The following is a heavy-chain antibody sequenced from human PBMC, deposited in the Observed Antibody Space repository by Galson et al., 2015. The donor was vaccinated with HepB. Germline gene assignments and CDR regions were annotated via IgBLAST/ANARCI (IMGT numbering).Heavy chain of an antibody. CDR1: GYTFTSYG. V-gene: IGHV1-18*01. D-gene: IGHD3-10*01. CDR2: ISAYNGNT. J-gene: IGHJ4*02. CDR3: ARGRELRHAPRPLDY. Sequence: SVKVSCKASGYTFTSYGISWVRQAPGQGLEWMGWISAYNGNTNYAQKLQGRVTMTTDTSTSTAYMELRSLRSDDTAVYYCARGRELRHAPRPLDYWGQGTLVTVSS.